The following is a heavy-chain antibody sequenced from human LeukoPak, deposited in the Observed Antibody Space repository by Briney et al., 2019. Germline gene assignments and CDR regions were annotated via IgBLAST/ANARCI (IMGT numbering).Heavy chain of an antibody. Sequence: PETLSLTCTVSGGSISTYFWSWIRQPPGKGLEWIGYIYYSGSTNYNPSLKSRVTISLDTSKNQFSLKLSSVTAADTAVYYCARDYYDSSGYYGNLGNWGQGTLVTVSS. V-gene: IGHV4-59*12. CDR2: IYYSGST. D-gene: IGHD3-22*01. CDR3: ARDYYDSSGYYGNLGN. J-gene: IGHJ4*02. CDR1: GGSISTYF.